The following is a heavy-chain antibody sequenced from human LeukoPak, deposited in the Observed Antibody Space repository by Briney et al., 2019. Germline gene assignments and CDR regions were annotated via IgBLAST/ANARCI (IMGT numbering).Heavy chain of an antibody. Sequence: GGSPRLSCAASGFTFSSYSIHWVRQAPGKGLEWVAVVSYDGSSENYADSVKGRFTISRDNSKNTLYLQMNSLRAEDTAVYYCASSGSYRFDYWGQGTLVTVSS. J-gene: IGHJ4*02. CDR2: VSYDGSSE. D-gene: IGHD1-26*01. V-gene: IGHV3-30-3*01. CDR3: ASSGSYRFDY. CDR1: GFTFSSYS.